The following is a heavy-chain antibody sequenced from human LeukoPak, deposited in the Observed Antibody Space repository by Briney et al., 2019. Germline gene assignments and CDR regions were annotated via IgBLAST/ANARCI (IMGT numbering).Heavy chain of an antibody. CDR3: ARGSTDFVFDY. CDR2: INHSGST. Sequence: SETLSLTCAVYGGSFSGYYWSWIRQPPGKGLEWIGEINHSGSTNYNPSLKSRVTISVGTSKNQFSLKLSSVTAADTAVYYCARGSTDFVFDYWGQGTLVTVSS. CDR1: GGSFSGYY. D-gene: IGHD3-3*01. V-gene: IGHV4-34*01. J-gene: IGHJ4*02.